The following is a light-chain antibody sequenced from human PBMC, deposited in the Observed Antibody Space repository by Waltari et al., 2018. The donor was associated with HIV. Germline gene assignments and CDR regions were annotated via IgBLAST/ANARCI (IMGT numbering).Light chain of an antibody. CDR2: YTS. J-gene: IGKJ2*01. CDR3: QQSYTAPYI. V-gene: IGKV1-39*01. CDR1: QIISRY. Sequence: DLQMTQSPSSLSPSVRDRVTIACRASQIISRYLNWYQQKPGKAPNLLIYYTSNLQSGVPPRFSGSGSGTEFIFTISSLQPEDFATYYCQQSYTAPYIFGQGTKLEIK.